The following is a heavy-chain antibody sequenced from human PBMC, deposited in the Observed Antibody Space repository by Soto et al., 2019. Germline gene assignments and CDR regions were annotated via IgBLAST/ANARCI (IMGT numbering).Heavy chain of an antibody. CDR3: ARDVYDILTGYEYWFDP. J-gene: IGHJ5*02. CDR2: ISGSGSTK. CDR1: GFSFRMYG. D-gene: IGHD3-9*01. V-gene: IGHV3-48*02. Sequence: EVQLVESGGGLTQPGGSLRLSCVGSGFSFRMYGMYWVRQAPGKGLEWVSHISGSGSTKYYTGSVKGRFIISRDNAKNTLYMEMNSLRDEDTAVYYCARDVYDILTGYEYWFDPWGQGTLVTVS.